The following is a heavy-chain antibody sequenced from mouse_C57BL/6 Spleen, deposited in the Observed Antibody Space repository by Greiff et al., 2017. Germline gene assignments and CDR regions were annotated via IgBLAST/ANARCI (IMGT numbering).Heavy chain of an antibody. D-gene: IGHD3-2*02. V-gene: IGHV1-80*01. CDR1: GYAFSSYW. Sequence: VQPVESGAELVKPGASVKISCKASGYAFSSYWMNWVKQRPGKGLEWIGQIYPGDGDTNYNGKFKGKATLTADKSSSTAYMQLSSLTSEDSAVYFCARRMAAQATVFDYWGQGTTLTVSS. CDR3: ARRMAAQATVFDY. J-gene: IGHJ2*01. CDR2: IYPGDGDT.